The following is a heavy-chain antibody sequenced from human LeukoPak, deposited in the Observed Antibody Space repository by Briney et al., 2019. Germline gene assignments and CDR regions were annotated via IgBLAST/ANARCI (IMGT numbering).Heavy chain of an antibody. CDR2: ISSSSSYI. J-gene: IGHJ3*02. CDR3: ARITMRGFWSGYYTDAFDI. CDR1: GFTFSSYS. D-gene: IGHD3-3*01. V-gene: IGHV3-21*01. Sequence: PGGSLRLSCAASGFTFSSYSMNWVRQAPGKGLEWVSSISSSSSYIYYADSVKGRFTISRDNAKNSLYLQMNRLRAEDTAVYYCARITMRGFWSGYYTDAFDIWGQGTMVTVSS.